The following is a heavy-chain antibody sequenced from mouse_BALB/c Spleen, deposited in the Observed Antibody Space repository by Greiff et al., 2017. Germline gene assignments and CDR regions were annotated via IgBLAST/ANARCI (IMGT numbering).Heavy chain of an antibody. CDR3: ARDGPYYDGYYVYAMDY. CDR1: GFSLTGYG. CDR2: IWGDGST. D-gene: IGHD2-3*01. J-gene: IGHJ4*01. Sequence: VKLVESGPGLVAPSQSLSITCTVSGFSLTGYGVNWVRQPPGKGLEWLGMIWGDGSTDYNSALKSRLSISKDNSKSQVFLKMNSLQTDDTARYYCARDGPYYDGYYVYAMDYWGQGTSVTVSS. V-gene: IGHV2-6-7*01.